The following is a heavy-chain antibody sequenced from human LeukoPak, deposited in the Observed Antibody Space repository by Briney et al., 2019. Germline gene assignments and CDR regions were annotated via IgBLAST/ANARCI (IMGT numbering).Heavy chain of an antibody. Sequence: GGSLRLSCAASGFTFSSYAMSWVRHAPGKGLEGVSAISGSGGSTYYADSVKGRFTISRDNSKNTLDLQMNSLRAEDTAVYYCAKDQTYCSSTSCYNYFDYWGQGTLVTVSS. CDR3: AKDQTYCSSTSCYNYFDY. J-gene: IGHJ4*02. D-gene: IGHD2-2*02. CDR1: GFTFSSYA. CDR2: ISGSGGST. V-gene: IGHV3-23*01.